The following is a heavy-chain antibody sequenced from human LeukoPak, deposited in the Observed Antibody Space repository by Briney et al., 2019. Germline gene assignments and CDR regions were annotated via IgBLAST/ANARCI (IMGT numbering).Heavy chain of an antibody. V-gene: IGHV1-69*05. CDR1: GGTFSSYA. CDR3: ASSVYSSSWSGGVGAFDI. J-gene: IGHJ3*02. CDR2: IIPIFGTA. Sequence: GASVKVSCKASGGTFSSYAISWVRQAPGQGLEWMGGIIPIFGTANYAQKYQGRVTITTDESTSTAYMELSSLRSEDTAVYYCASSVYSSSWSGGVGAFDIWGQGTMVTVSS. D-gene: IGHD6-13*01.